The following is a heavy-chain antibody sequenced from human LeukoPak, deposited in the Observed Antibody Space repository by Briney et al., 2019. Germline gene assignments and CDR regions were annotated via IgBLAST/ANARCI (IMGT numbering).Heavy chain of an antibody. CDR1: GYTLTELS. D-gene: IGHD3-10*01. V-gene: IGHV1-24*01. CDR2: FDPEDGET. CDR3: ATGPSMVRGVSFEHDY. Sequence: ASVKVSCKVSGYTLTELSMHWVRQAPGKGLEWMGGFDPEDGETIYAQKFQGRVTTTEDTSTDTAYMELSSLRSEDTAVYYCATGPSMVRGVSFEHDYWGQGTLVTVSS. J-gene: IGHJ4*02.